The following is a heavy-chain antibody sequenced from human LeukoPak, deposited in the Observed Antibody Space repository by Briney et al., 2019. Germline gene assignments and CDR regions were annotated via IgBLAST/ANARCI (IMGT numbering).Heavy chain of an antibody. CDR2: ISSSGSTI. CDR3: ARDYLYDSSGYYDGY. Sequence: PGGSLRLSCAASGFTFSDYYMSWIRQAPGKGLEWVSYISSSGSTIYYADSVKGRFTISRDNAKNSPYLQMNSLRAEDTAVYYCARDYLYDSSGYYDGYWGQGTLVTVSS. D-gene: IGHD3-22*01. CDR1: GFTFSDYY. J-gene: IGHJ4*02. V-gene: IGHV3-11*04.